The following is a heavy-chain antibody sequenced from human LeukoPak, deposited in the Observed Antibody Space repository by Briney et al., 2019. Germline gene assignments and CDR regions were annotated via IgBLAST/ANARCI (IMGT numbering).Heavy chain of an antibody. V-gene: IGHV4-39*01. Sequence: SETLSLTCTVSGGSISNGLYYWDWIRQPPGKGLVWLGSVLFTGSAWVNPPLNSRVTMSVDTTKNQFSLKLRSVSAGDTAVYYCARRGSGNGGTYAGMDVWGRGTTVTVSS. CDR3: ARRGSGNGGTYAGMDV. D-gene: IGHD4/OR15-4a*01. CDR1: GGSISNGLYY. J-gene: IGHJ6*02. CDR2: VLFTGSA.